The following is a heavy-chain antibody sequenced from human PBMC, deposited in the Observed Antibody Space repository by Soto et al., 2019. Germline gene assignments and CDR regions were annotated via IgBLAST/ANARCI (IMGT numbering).Heavy chain of an antibody. CDR2: IIPIFGTA. J-gene: IGHJ6*02. CDR3: ASKPGNRGGYYYYGMDV. D-gene: IGHD7-27*01. Sequence: QVQLVQSGAEVKKPGSSVKVSCKAYGGTFISYAISWVRQAPGQGVEWMGGIIPIFGTANYAQKFQGRVTITADESTSTAYMELSSLRSEDTAVYYCASKPGNRGGYYYYGMDVWGQGTTVTVSS. V-gene: IGHV1-69*12. CDR1: GGTFISYA.